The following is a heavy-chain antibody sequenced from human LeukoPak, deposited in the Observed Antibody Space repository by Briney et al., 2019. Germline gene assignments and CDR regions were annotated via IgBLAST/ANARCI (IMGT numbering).Heavy chain of an antibody. V-gene: IGHV4-34*01. CDR2: INHSGST. CDR1: GGSFSGYY. J-gene: IGHJ5*02. CDR3: ASRLITMVRGVSHRLYNWFDP. D-gene: IGHD3-10*01. Sequence: PSETLSLTCAVYGGSFSGYYWSWIRQPPGKGLEWIGEINHSGSTNYNPSLKSRVTISVDKSKNQFSLKLSSVTAADTAVYYCASRLITMVRGVSHRLYNWFDPWGQGTLVTVSS.